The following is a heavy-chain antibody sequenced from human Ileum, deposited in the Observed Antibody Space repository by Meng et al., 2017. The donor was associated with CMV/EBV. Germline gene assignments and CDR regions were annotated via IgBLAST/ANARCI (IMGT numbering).Heavy chain of an antibody. CDR1: GFTFSSYE. D-gene: IGHD4-23*01. J-gene: IGHJ5*02. Sequence: GESLKISCAASGFTFSSYEMNWVRQAPGKGLEWVSHIDTSNNDNYAESVKGRFAISRDNDKKSVYLQMNSRRAEDTALDYCGREGVGNPGWFDPWGQGTLVTVSS. V-gene: IGHV3-48*03. CDR2: IDTSNND. CDR3: GREGVGNPGWFDP.